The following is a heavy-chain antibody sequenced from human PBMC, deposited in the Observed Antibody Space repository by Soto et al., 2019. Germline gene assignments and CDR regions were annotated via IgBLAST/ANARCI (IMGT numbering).Heavy chain of an antibody. CDR1: GGSISIYY. D-gene: IGHD1-26*01. J-gene: IGHJ4*01. V-gene: IGHV4-59*01. CDR2: IHYSGST. CDR3: ARVMDGSYYNYYFDY. Sequence: SETLSLTCTVSGGSISIYYWSWIRQPPGKGLEWIGYIHYSGSTNYNPSLKSRVIMSVDTSKNQFSLKLISVTAADTAVYYCARVMDGSYYNYYFDYWGHGTLVTVSS.